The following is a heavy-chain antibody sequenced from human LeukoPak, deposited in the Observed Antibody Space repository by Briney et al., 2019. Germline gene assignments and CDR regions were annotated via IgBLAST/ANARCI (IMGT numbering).Heavy chain of an antibody. CDR1: GFTFSSYR. CDR2: IKQDGSEK. Sequence: KAGGSLGLSCAASGFTFSSYRMSWVRQAPGKGLEWVANIKQDGSEKYYVDSVKGRFTISRDNAKNSLYLQMNSLRAEDTAVYYCARVELRGDHDAFDIWGQGTMVTVSS. V-gene: IGHV3-7*03. D-gene: IGHD1-26*01. J-gene: IGHJ3*02. CDR3: ARVELRGDHDAFDI.